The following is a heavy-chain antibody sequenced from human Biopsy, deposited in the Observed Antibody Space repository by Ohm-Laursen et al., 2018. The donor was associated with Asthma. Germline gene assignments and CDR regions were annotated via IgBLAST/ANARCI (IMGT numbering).Heavy chain of an antibody. Sequence: SFPTSFYPFPLSFLPFFLHSPFPFLYFILLLIFYNGNTKVAQKLQDRVTMITDTSTSTAYMELRSLRSDDTAVYFCARAVDYSHYYGIDVWGQGTTVTVS. D-gene: IGHD3-10*01. V-gene: IGHV1-18*01. CDR3: ARAVDYSHYYGIDV. J-gene: IGHJ6*02. CDR2: LIFYNGNT. CDR1: FYPFPLSF.